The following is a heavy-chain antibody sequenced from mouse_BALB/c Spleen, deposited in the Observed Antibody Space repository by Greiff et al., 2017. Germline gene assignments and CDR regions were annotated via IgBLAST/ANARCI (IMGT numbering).Heavy chain of an antibody. Sequence: EVQLQQSGGGLVQPGGSLKLSCAASGFTFSSYGMSWVRQTPDKRLELVATINSNGGSTYYPDSVKGRFTISRDNAKNTLYLQMSSLKSEDTAMYYCAREGYYGSSYENAMDYWGQGTSVTVSS. CDR3: AREGYYGSSYENAMDY. J-gene: IGHJ4*01. CDR2: INSNGGST. V-gene: IGHV5-6-3*01. D-gene: IGHD1-1*01. CDR1: GFTFSSYG.